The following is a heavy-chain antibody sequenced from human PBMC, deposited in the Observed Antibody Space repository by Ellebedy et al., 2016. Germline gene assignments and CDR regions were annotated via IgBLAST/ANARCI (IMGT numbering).Heavy chain of an antibody. CDR3: AKDLHSLYLASNSSD. D-gene: IGHD6-6*01. J-gene: IGHJ4*02. CDR1: GFTFSSYA. CDR2: ISGSGGST. V-gene: IGHV3-23*01. Sequence: GESLKISCAASGFTFSSYAMSWVRQAPGKGLEWVSAISGSGGSTYYADSVKGRFTISRDNSKNTLYLQMNSLRAEDTAVYYCAKDLHSLYLASNSSDWGQGTLVTVSS.